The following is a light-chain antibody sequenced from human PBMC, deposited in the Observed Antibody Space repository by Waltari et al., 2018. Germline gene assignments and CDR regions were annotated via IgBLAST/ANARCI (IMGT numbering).Light chain of an antibody. Sequence: SYELMQPPSVSVSPGQTDSLTRSGVNLGDKYASWYEQKPGQSPLLVIYQDSKRPSGIPGRISWSSSEDTATLTISRKQAWGEADYYSQAWDSDTVIFGGGAKLTVL. CDR1: NLGDKY. V-gene: IGLV3-1*01. CDR2: QDS. J-gene: IGLJ2*01. CDR3: QAWDSDTVI.